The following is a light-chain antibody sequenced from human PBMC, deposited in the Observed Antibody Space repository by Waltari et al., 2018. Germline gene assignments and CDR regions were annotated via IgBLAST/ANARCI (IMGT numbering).Light chain of an antibody. V-gene: IGKV3-11*01. CDR2: DAS. Sequence: EIVLTQSPATLSLSPGERATLSCRASQSVSSYLAWYQQKPGQAPRLLIYDASNRATGIPARFSGSGSGTDFILTISSLETEDFAVYYCQQRSNWPPYTFGQGTKLEIK. CDR1: QSVSSY. CDR3: QQRSNWPPYT. J-gene: IGKJ2*01.